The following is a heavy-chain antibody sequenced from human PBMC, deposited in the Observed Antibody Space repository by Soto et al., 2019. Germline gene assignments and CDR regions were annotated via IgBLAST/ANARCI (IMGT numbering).Heavy chain of an antibody. Sequence: ASVKVSCKASGYTFTGYYMHWVRQAPGQGLEWMGWMNPNSGNTGYAQKFQGRVTMTRNTSISTAYMELSSLRSEDTAVYYCARRRYSSSWHYYYYYGMDVWGQGTTVTVSS. CDR2: MNPNSGNT. J-gene: IGHJ6*02. D-gene: IGHD6-13*01. CDR3: ARRRYSSSWHYYYYYGMDV. CDR1: GYTFTGYY. V-gene: IGHV1-8*02.